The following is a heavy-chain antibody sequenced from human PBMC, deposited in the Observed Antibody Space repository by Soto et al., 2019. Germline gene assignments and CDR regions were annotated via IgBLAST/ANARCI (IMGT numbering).Heavy chain of an antibody. Sequence: QVQLVQSGAEVKKPGASVKVSCKASGYTFSSYGISWVRQAPGQGLEWMGWISAYNGNANYAQKLQGRVSMTTDTSTSTAYMELRSLRSDDTALYYCARAGYSWGCWNQAGDYFDYWGQGTLVTVSS. CDR1: GYTFSSYG. V-gene: IGHV1-18*01. D-gene: IGHD1-1*01. CDR2: ISAYNGNA. J-gene: IGHJ4*02. CDR3: ARAGYSWGCWNQAGDYFDY.